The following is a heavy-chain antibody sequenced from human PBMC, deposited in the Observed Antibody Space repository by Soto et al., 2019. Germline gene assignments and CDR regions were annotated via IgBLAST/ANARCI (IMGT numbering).Heavy chain of an antibody. CDR3: ARGELLWFGELLR. J-gene: IGHJ4*02. CDR1: GYTFTSYD. Sequence: QVQLVQSGAEVKKPGASVKVSCKASGYTFTSYDINWVRQATGQGLEWMGWMKPNSGNPGYAQKFQGRVTMTRNTSISTAYMELGSLRSEDTAVYYCARGELLWFGELLRWGQGTLVTVSS. V-gene: IGHV1-8*01. D-gene: IGHD3-10*01. CDR2: MKPNSGNP.